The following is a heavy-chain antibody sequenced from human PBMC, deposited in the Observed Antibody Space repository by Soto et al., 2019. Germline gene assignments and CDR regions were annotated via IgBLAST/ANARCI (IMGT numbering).Heavy chain of an antibody. Sequence: ASVKVSCKASGYTFTSYGISWVRQAPGQRLEWMGWINAGNGDTQYSQQFQGRATLTRDTYTTTVYMELSSLRSEDTAVYYCARDSLEWLLYYYGMDVWGQGTTVTVSS. V-gene: IGHV1-18*01. J-gene: IGHJ6*02. CDR1: GYTFTSYG. CDR3: ARDSLEWLLYYYGMDV. D-gene: IGHD3-3*01. CDR2: INAGNGDT.